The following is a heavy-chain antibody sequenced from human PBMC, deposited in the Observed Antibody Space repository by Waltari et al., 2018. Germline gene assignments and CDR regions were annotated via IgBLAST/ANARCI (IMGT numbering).Heavy chain of an antibody. CDR3: ATVYYDSSGYYWVYFDY. V-gene: IGHV4-34*01. Sequence: QVQLQQWGAGLLKPSETLSLTCAVYGGSFSGYYWSWIRQPPGKGLEWVGEINHSGSTNYNPSLKSRVTISVDTSKDQFSLKLSYVTAADTAVYYCATVYYDSSGYYWVYFDYWGQGTLVTVSS. D-gene: IGHD3-22*01. CDR2: INHSGST. CDR1: GGSFSGYY. J-gene: IGHJ4*02.